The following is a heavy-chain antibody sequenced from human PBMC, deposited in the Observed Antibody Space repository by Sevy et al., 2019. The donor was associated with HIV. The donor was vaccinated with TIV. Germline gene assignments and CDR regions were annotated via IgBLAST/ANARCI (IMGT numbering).Heavy chain of an antibody. CDR2: ISYDGIIK. CDR1: GFTFNTHA. Sequence: GGALRLSCAASGFTFNTHAMHWVRQAPGKGLEWVALISYDGIIKYYADSLKGRLTISRDNSKNTLFLQMNSLRVEDTAVYYCAREGGYTSAWSLGNHWGQGTLVTVSS. D-gene: IGHD5-18*01. CDR3: AREGGYTSAWSLGNH. J-gene: IGHJ4*02. V-gene: IGHV3-30*04.